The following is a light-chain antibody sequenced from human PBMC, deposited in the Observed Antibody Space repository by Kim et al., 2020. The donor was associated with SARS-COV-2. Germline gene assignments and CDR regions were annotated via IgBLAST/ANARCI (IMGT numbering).Light chain of an antibody. Sequence: VSPGERATRACRASQSVSSNLAWYQQKPGQAPRLLIYGASTGATGIPARFSGSGSGTEFTLTISSLQSEDFAVYYCQQYNNWPPYTFGQGTKLEI. CDR1: QSVSSN. CDR2: GAS. CDR3: QQYNNWPPYT. J-gene: IGKJ2*01. V-gene: IGKV3-15*01.